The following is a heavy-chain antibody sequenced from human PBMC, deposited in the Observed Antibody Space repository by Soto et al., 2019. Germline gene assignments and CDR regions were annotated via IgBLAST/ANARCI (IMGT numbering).Heavy chain of an antibody. J-gene: IGHJ6*02. CDR3: ASVRGIAAAGNYYYGMDV. D-gene: IGHD6-13*01. V-gene: IGHV4-34*01. CDR2: INHSGST. CDR1: GGSFSGYY. Sequence: QVQLQQWGAGLLKPSETLSLTCAVYGGSFSGYYWSWIRQPPGKGLEWIGEINHSGSTNYNPSLKSRVTISVDTSKNQFSLKLSSVTAADTAVYYCASVRGIAAAGNYYYGMDVWGQGTTVTVSS.